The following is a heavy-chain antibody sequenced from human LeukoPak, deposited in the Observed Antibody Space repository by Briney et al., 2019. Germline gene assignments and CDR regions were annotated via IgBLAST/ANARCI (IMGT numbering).Heavy chain of an antibody. CDR1: GYTFTSYY. V-gene: IGHV1-46*01. CDR2: INPSGGST. D-gene: IGHD3-3*01. Sequence: ASVKVSCKASGYTFTSYYMHWVRQAPGQGLEWMGIINPSGGSTSYAQKFQGRVTMTRDTSTSTLYMELSSLRSEDTAVYYCARGGGSYYDFWSGYYPFDYWGQGTLVTVSS. CDR3: ARGGGSYYDFWSGYYPFDY. J-gene: IGHJ4*02.